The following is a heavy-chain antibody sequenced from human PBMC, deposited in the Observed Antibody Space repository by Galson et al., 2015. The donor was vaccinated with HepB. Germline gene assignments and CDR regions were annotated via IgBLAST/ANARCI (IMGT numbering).Heavy chain of an antibody. CDR1: GGTFSSYT. CDR3: AMSVRRNYYYGMDV. J-gene: IGHJ6*02. V-gene: IGHV1-69*02. Sequence: SVKVSCKASGGTFSSYTISWVRQAPGQGLEWMGRIIPILGIANYAQKFQGRVAITADKSTSTAYMELSSLRSEDTAVYYCAMSVRRNYYYGMDVWGQGTTVTVSS. CDR2: IIPILGIA.